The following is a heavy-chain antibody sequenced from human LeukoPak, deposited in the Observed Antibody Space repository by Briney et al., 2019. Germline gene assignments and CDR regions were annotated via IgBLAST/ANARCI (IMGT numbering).Heavy chain of an antibody. CDR2: IKSKTDGGTT. Sequence: GSLRLSCAASGFTFSNAWMSWVRQAPGKGLEWVGRIKSKTDGGTTDYAAPVKGRFTISRDDSKNTLYLQMNSLKTEDTAVYYCTTDLYYDYVWGSYRSDYWGQGTLVTVSS. CDR3: TTDLYYDYVWGSYRSDY. V-gene: IGHV3-15*01. D-gene: IGHD3-16*02. CDR1: GFTFSNAW. J-gene: IGHJ4*02.